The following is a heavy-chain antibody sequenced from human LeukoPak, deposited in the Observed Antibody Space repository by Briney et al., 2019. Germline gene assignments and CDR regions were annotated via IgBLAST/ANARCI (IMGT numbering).Heavy chain of an antibody. CDR3: AKRGAGGKLFDY. J-gene: IGHJ4*02. CDR2: ITGDGDTT. CDR1: GFTFSSFA. V-gene: IGHV3-23*01. D-gene: IGHD6-13*01. Sequence: GGSLRLSCAASGFTFSSFAMSWVRQAPGKGLEWVSAITGDGDTTYYADSVRGRFTISRDNSENTLYLQVNSLRAEDTAVYYCAKRGAGGKLFDYWGQGTLVTVSS.